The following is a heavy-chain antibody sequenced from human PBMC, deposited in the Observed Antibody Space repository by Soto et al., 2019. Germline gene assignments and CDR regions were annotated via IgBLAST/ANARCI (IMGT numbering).Heavy chain of an antibody. J-gene: IGHJ4*02. CDR1: GFSLSTGGVG. D-gene: IGHD1-1*01. Sequence: QITLEESGPTRVKPAQTLTLTCTFSGFSLSTGGVGVGWLRQPPGKALERLALIYWDDDKRYSPSLRSRLTISNDTSRNQVVLTMTNVDPVDTATYYCAHRAVLQGNWNGGYFDFWGQGALVTVSS. CDR3: AHRAVLQGNWNGGYFDF. CDR2: IYWDDDK. V-gene: IGHV2-5*02.